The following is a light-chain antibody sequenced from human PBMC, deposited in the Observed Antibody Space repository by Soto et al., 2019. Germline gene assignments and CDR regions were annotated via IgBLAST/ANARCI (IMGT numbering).Light chain of an antibody. CDR1: NIGSKS. CDR2: DDS. V-gene: IGLV3-21*02. Sequence: SYELTQPPSVSVAPGQTARITCGGNNIGSKSVHWYQQKTGQAPVLVVYDDSDRPSGIPERFSGSNSGNTATLTISRVEAGDEADYYCQVWDGRSDHPSYVFGTGTKLTVL. CDR3: QVWDGRSDHPSYV. J-gene: IGLJ1*01.